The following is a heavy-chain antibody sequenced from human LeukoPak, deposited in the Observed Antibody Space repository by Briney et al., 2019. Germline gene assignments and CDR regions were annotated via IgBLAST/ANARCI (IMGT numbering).Heavy chain of an antibody. V-gene: IGHV5-10-1*01. J-gene: IGHJ3*02. CDR3: ARLRFGDLMPNAFDI. CDR2: IDPSDSNT. D-gene: IGHD3-10*01. Sequence: KRGESLRISCKASGYTFTGYWISWVRRVPGKDLEWMGRIDPSDSNTYYRPSFQGHVTTSADRSISTAYLQWTSLKASDTAMYYCARLRFGDLMPNAFDIWGQGTMVTVSS. CDR1: GYTFTGYW.